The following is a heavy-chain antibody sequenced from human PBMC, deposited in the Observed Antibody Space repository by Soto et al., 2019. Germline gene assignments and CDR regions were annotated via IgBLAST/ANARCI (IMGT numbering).Heavy chain of an antibody. CDR3: ARFVDILTGYWFHRWFDP. CDR1: GGSISGYY. J-gene: IGHJ5*02. V-gene: IGHV4-59*01. D-gene: IGHD3-9*01. CDR2: IYYSGST. Sequence: PSETLSLTCTVSGGSISGYYWNWIRQPPGKGLEWIGYIYYSGSTNYNPSLKSRVTISVDTSKNQFSLKLSSVTAADTAVYYCARFVDILTGYWFHRWFDPWGQGTLVTVSS.